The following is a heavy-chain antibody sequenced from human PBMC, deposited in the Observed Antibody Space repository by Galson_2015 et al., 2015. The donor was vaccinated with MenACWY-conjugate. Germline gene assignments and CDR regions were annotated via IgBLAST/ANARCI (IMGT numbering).Heavy chain of an antibody. CDR3: ARSSGTDV. CDR1: GSTFSTYV. J-gene: IGHJ6*02. Sequence: SLRLSCAVSGSTFSTYVMNWVRQAPGKGLEWVSSISDGGGLKYYTDFVKGRFTISRDNSKNTLYLQMHSLRADDTAVYFCARSSGTDVWGQGTTVTVSS. CDR2: ISDGGGLK. V-gene: IGHV3-23*01.